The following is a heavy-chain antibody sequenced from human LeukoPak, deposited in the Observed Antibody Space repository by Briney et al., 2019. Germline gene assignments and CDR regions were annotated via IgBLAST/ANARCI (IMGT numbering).Heavy chain of an antibody. J-gene: IGHJ6*03. CDR2: ISGSGDRT. D-gene: IGHD1-26*01. V-gene: IGHV3-23*01. CDR1: EFTFGSYA. CDR3: AKGGGSYFRRVTYYYYYMDV. Sequence: PGGSLRLSCAASEFTFGSYAMSWVRQAPGKGLQWVSGISGSGDRTYYADSVNGRFTISRDNYKNTLYLQMISLRAEDTAVYYCAKGGGSYFRRVTYYYYYMDVWGKGTTVTVSS.